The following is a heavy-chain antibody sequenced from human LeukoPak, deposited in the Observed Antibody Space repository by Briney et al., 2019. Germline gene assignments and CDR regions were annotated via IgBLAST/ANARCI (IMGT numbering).Heavy chain of an antibody. D-gene: IGHD3-10*01. CDR1: GFTFDSYA. CDR3: AKRGVVIRAVLVVGFHKEAYYFDS. V-gene: IGHV3-23*01. Sequence: GGSLRLSCTASGFTFDSYAMSWVRQAPGKGLEWVAGISDRGGSTNYADSVKGRFTISRDNPKNTLYLQMNSLRSEDTAVYFCAKRGVVIRAVLVVGFHKEAYYFDSWGQGALVTVSS. CDR2: ISDRGGST. J-gene: IGHJ4*02.